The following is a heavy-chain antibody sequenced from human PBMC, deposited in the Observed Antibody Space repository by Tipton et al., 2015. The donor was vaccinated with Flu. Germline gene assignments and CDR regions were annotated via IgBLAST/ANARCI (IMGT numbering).Heavy chain of an antibody. J-gene: IGHJ5*01. CDR3: ARDLGAFNWFDS. Sequence: TLSLTCTVSGGFFSSYYWNWIRQPPGKGLEWIGRIYISGSTNYNPSLKSRVSMSLDRAKNQFSLKVNSVTAADTAVYYCARDLGAFNWFDSWGQGTLVTVSS. D-gene: IGHD3-16*01. CDR1: GGFFSSYY. V-gene: IGHV4-4*07. CDR2: IYISGST.